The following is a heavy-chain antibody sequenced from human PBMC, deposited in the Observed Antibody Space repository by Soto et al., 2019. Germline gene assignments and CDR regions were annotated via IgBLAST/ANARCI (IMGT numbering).Heavy chain of an antibody. J-gene: IGHJ4*02. CDR3: TTEARYVPDY. Sequence: SVSNAWMNWVRQAPGKGLEWVGRIKSKTDGGTTDYAAPVKGRFTISRDDSKNTLSLQMNSQKTEDTAVYYCTTEARYVPDYWGQGTLVTVSS. D-gene: IGHD1-20*01. CDR2: IKSKTDGGTT. CDR1: SVSNAW. V-gene: IGHV3-15*07.